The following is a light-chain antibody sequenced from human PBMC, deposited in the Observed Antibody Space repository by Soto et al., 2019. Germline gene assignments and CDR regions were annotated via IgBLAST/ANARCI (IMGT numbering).Light chain of an antibody. CDR3: QQLNSYPT. CDR1: QGISSF. J-gene: IGKJ4*01. V-gene: IGKV1-9*01. CDR2: GAS. Sequence: DILLTQSPSFLSASVGDRVTITCRASQGISSFVAWYQQNPGKAPKLLIYGASTLQRGVPSRFSGSGSGTEFTLTISSLQPEDFASYYCQQLNSYPTFGGGSRVEIK.